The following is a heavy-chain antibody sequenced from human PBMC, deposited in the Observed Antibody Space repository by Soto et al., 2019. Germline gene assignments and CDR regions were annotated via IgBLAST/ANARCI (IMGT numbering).Heavy chain of an antibody. D-gene: IGHD3-3*01. CDR1: GGTFSSYA. CDR2: IIPIFGTA. Sequence: GASVKVSCKASGGTFSSYAISWVRQAPGQGLEWMGGIIPIFGTANYAQKFQGRVTITADESTSTAYMELSSLRSEDTAVYYCARGIPVRGGYYDFWSGVNYYGMDVWGQGTTVTVSS. J-gene: IGHJ6*02. CDR3: ARGIPVRGGYYDFWSGVNYYGMDV. V-gene: IGHV1-69*13.